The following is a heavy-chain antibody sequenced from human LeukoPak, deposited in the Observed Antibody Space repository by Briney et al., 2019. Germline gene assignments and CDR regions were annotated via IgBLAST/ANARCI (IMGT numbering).Heavy chain of an antibody. CDR3: SGRSGFSSIY. CDR2: IRPDGSEE. Sequence: GGSESLSCEASRFTFNTHWMNWVRQAPGKGLEWVANIRPDGSEEFYVDSVKGRFTISRDNAKNLVYLQMSNLRVEDTGVYYCSGRSGFSSIYWGQGILVTVSS. D-gene: IGHD2-2*01. V-gene: IGHV3-7*01. CDR1: RFTFNTHW. J-gene: IGHJ4*02.